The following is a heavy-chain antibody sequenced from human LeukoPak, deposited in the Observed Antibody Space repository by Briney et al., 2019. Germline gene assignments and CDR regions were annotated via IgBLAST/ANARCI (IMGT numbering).Heavy chain of an antibody. CDR1: GFTFSSYG. CDR2: IRYDGSNK. CDR3: AKDSRRTYYYDSSGYYYYYYYMDV. Sequence: PGGSLRLSCAASGFTFSSYGMHWVRQAPGKGLEWVAFIRYDGSNKYYADSVKGRFTISRDNSKNTLYLQMNSLRAEDTAVYYCAKDSRRTYYYDSSGYYYYYYYMDVWGKGTTVTVSS. V-gene: IGHV3-30*02. D-gene: IGHD3-22*01. J-gene: IGHJ6*03.